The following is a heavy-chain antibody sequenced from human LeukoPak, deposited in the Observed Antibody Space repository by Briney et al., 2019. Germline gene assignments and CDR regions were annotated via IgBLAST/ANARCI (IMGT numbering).Heavy chain of an antibody. CDR3: ARGAKWEPYYYYGMDV. J-gene: IGHJ6*02. CDR1: GYTFTGYY. Sequence: ASVKVSCKASGYTFTGYYMHWVRQAPGQGLEWMGWINPNSGGTNYAQKFQGRVTMTRDTSISTAYMELSRLRSDDTAVYYCARGAKWEPYYYYGMDVWAKGPRSPSP. D-gene: IGHD1-26*01. CDR2: INPNSGGT. V-gene: IGHV1-2*02.